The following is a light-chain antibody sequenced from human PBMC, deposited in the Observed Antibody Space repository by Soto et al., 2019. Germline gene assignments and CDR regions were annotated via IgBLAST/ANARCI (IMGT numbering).Light chain of an antibody. CDR2: EVS. CDR1: SSDVGGYNY. Sequence: QSALTQPASVSGSPGQSITISCTGTSSDVGGYNYVSWYQQLPGKAPKLMIYEVSHRPSGVSHRFSGSKSGNTASLTISGLQAEDEADYYCSSYTSSSTLGVFGGGTQLTVL. CDR3: SSYTSSSTLGV. J-gene: IGLJ3*02. V-gene: IGLV2-14*01.